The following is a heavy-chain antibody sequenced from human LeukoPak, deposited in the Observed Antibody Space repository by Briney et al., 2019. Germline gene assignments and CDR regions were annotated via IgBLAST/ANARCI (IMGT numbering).Heavy chain of an antibody. D-gene: IGHD3-3*01. CDR1: GYTFTSYD. CDR3: ARDKLLYYDFWSGYYSGYGMDV. Sequence: ASVKVSCKASGYTFTSYDINWVRQATGQGLEWMGWMNPNSGNTGYAQKFQGRVTMTRNTSISTAYMELSSLRSEDTAVYYCARDKLLYYDFWSGYYSGYGMDVWGQRTTVTVSS. V-gene: IGHV1-8*01. J-gene: IGHJ6*02. CDR2: MNPNSGNT.